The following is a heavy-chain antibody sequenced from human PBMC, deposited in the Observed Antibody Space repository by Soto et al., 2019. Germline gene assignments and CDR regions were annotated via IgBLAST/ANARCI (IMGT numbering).Heavy chain of an antibody. CDR3: ARRSVAEYYFDY. V-gene: IGHV1-3*01. J-gene: IGHJ4*02. Sequence: ASVKVSCKASGYTFSSYAMHWVRQATGQRLEWMGWINSGNGNTKYSQKFQGRVTITRDTSASTAYMELSSVTAADAAVYYCARRSVAEYYFDYWGQGTLVTVSS. CDR2: INSGNGNT. CDR1: GYTFSSYA. D-gene: IGHD3-3*01.